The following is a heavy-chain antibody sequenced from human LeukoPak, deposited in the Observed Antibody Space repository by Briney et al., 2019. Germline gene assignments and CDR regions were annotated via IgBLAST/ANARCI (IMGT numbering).Heavy chain of an antibody. CDR3: ARVSSTSCYIGGWFDP. V-gene: IGHV4-39*07. Sequence: PSETLSLTCTVSGGSIISSSYYWGWIRQPPGKGLEWIGEINHSGSTNYNPSLKSRVTISVDTSKNQFSLKLSSVTAADTAVYYCARVSSTSCYIGGWFDPWGQGTLVTVSS. J-gene: IGHJ5*02. D-gene: IGHD2-2*02. CDR1: GGSIISSSYY. CDR2: INHSGST.